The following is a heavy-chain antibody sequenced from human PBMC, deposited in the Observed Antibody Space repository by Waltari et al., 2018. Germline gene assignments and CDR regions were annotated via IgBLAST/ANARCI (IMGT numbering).Heavy chain of an antibody. V-gene: IGHV3-15*07. CDR1: GFTFSNAW. Sequence: EVQLVESGGGLVKPGGSLRLSCAASGFTFSNAWMNWVRQAPGKGLAWVGRNKSKTDGGTTDYAAPVKGRFTSSRDDSKNTLYLQMNSLKTEDTAVYYCTTQRIAARKYNWFDPWGQGTLVTVSS. J-gene: IGHJ5*02. CDR2: NKSKTDGGTT. CDR3: TTQRIAARKYNWFDP. D-gene: IGHD6-6*01.